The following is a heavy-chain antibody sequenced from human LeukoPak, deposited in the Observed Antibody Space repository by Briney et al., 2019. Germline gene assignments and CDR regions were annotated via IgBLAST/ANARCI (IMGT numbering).Heavy chain of an antibody. CDR3: ATSYSRSSVYFYYGLDF. CDR2: VYPGDSST. Sequence: GESLKISCQGSGYSFTTYWIAWVRQMPGKGLEWMGVVYPGDSSTRYSPSFQGQVTISADKSISTAFLQWSSLKASDTAMYYCATSYSRSSVYFYYGLDFWGQGTTVTVSS. D-gene: IGHD6-6*01. CDR1: GYSFTTYW. J-gene: IGHJ6*02. V-gene: IGHV5-51*01.